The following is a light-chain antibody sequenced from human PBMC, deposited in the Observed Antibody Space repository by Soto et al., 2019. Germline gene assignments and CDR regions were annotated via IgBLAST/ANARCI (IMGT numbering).Light chain of an antibody. Sequence: DIQMPQSPFSLSESLGDRVTITCRASQSISDYLNWYQQKPAKGPKLLIFAASSLQVGVPSRFSGSESGTDFTLTISSLQPEDFATYFCQQSHSAPFTFGPGTTVDIK. CDR3: QQSHSAPFT. CDR2: AAS. V-gene: IGKV1-39*01. J-gene: IGKJ3*01. CDR1: QSISDY.